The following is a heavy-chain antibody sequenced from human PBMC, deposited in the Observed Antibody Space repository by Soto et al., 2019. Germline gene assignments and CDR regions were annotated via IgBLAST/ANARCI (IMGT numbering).Heavy chain of an antibody. CDR1: GFTFSSYG. V-gene: IGHV3-33*01. CDR3: ARDGVGLTYYDFWSGYQSGYGFDS. Sequence: QVQLVESGGGVVQPGRSLRLSCAASGFTFSSYGMHWVRQAPGKGLEWVAVIWYDGSNKYYADSVKGRFTISRDNSKNTLYLQMNSLRAEDTAVYYCARDGVGLTYYDFWSGYQSGYGFDSWGQGTLVTVSS. CDR2: IWYDGSNK. J-gene: IGHJ4*02. D-gene: IGHD3-3*01.